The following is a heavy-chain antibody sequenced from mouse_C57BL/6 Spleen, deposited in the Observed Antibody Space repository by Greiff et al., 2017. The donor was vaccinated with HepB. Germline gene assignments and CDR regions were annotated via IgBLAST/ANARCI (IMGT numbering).Heavy chain of an antibody. J-gene: IGHJ1*03. CDR1: GYTFTSYW. D-gene: IGHD2-3*01. Sequence: QVQLQQSGAELVRPGSSVKLSCKASGYTFTSYWMHWVKQRPIQGLEWIGNIDPSDSETHYNQKFKDKATLTVDKSSSTAYMQLSSLTSEDSAVYYCASSYDGYYWYFDVWGTGTTVTVSS. CDR2: IDPSDSET. V-gene: IGHV1-52*01. CDR3: ASSYDGYYWYFDV.